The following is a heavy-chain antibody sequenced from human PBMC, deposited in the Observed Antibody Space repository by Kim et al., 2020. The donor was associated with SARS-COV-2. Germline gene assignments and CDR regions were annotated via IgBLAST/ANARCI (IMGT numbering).Heavy chain of an antibody. V-gene: IGHV3-21*01. CDR1: GFTFSSYS. CDR2: ISSSGSYI. D-gene: IGHD5-18*01. Sequence: GGSLRLSCAASGFTFSSYSMNWVRQAPGKGLEWVSSISSSGSYIYYADSVKGRFTISRDNAKNSLYLQMNSLRAEDTAVYYCARGVDTAMVTGGYNWFDPWGQGTLVTVSS. J-gene: IGHJ5*02. CDR3: ARGVDTAMVTGGYNWFDP.